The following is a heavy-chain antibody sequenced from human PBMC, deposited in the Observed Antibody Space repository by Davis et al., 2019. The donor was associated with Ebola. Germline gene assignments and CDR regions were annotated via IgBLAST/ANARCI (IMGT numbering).Heavy chain of an antibody. CDR2: ISGSGGST. D-gene: IGHD2-8*01. J-gene: IGHJ6*04. CDR1: GFTFSSYA. V-gene: IGHV3-23*01. Sequence: PGGSLRLSCAASGFTFSSYAMSWVRQAPGKGLEWVSAISGSGGSTYYAGSVKGRFTISRDNSRNTLYLQMNSLRAEDTAVYYCARDRDTNPINIVLMVPHYGMDVWGKGTTVTVSS. CDR3: ARDRDTNPINIVLMVPHYGMDV.